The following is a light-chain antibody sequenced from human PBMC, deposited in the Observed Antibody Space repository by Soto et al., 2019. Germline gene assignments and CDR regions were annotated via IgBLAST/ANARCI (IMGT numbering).Light chain of an antibody. J-gene: IGLJ1*01. CDR1: NSNIGRNT. CDR2: RNN. CDR3: ASWDDGLTGYV. V-gene: IGLV1-44*01. Sequence: QLVLTQPPSASGTPGQRVTISCSGSNSNIGRNTVNWYQQLPGTAPKLIIYRNNQRPSGVPDRFSGSKSGTSASLAISGLQSDDESDYYCASWDDGLTGYVFGTGTKLTVL.